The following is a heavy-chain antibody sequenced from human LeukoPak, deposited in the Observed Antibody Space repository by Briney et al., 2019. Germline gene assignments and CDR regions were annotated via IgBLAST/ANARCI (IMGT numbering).Heavy chain of an antibody. CDR2: ISSSGTYI. CDR3: ARGADYGSGSYYRDY. D-gene: IGHD3-10*01. J-gene: IGHJ4*02. Sequence: GGSLRLSCAASGFTFSSYNMDWVRQAPGKGLEWVSSISSSGTYIYYADSVKGRFTISRDNAKNSLYLQMNSLRADDTAVYYCARGADYGSGSYYRDYWGQGTLVTVSS. V-gene: IGHV3-21*01. CDR1: GFTFSSYN.